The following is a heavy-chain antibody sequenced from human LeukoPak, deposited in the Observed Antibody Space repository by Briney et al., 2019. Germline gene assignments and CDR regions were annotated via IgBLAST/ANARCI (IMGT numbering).Heavy chain of an antibody. Sequence: SETLSLTCAVYGGSFSGYYWGWLRQPPGKGLEWIGSIYYSGSTYYNPSLKSRVTISVDTSKNQFSLKLSSVTAADTAVYYCARHSGSSSWYYYYCMDVWGKGTTVTVSS. V-gene: IGHV4-39*01. J-gene: IGHJ6*03. CDR2: IYYSGST. CDR1: GGSFSGYY. CDR3: ARHSGSSSWYYYYCMDV. D-gene: IGHD6-6*01.